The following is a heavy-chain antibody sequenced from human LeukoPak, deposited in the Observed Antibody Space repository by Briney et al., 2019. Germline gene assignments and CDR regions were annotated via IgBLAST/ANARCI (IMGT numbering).Heavy chain of an antibody. Sequence: GGSLRLSCAASGFTFSSYAMSWVRQAPGKGLEWVSAISGSGGSTYYADSVKGRFTISRDNSKNTLYLQMNSLRAEDTAVYYCAKSYYYDSSGYYWGWYFDYWGQGTLVTVSS. D-gene: IGHD3-22*01. J-gene: IGHJ4*02. CDR2: ISGSGGST. CDR1: GFTFSSYA. CDR3: AKSYYYDSSGYYWGWYFDY. V-gene: IGHV3-23*01.